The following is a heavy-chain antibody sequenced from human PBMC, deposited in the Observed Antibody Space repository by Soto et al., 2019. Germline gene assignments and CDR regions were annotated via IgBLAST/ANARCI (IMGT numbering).Heavy chain of an antibody. D-gene: IGHD2-15*01. Sequence: GASVQVSCKASGYAFTSYYMHWVRQAPGQGLEWMGIINPSGGSTSYAQKFQGRVTMTRDTSTSTVYMELSSLRSEDTAVYYCARDPRYCSGGSCTCFDYWGQGTLVTVSS. CDR1: GYAFTSYY. CDR3: ARDPRYCSGGSCTCFDY. V-gene: IGHV1-46*03. CDR2: INPSGGST. J-gene: IGHJ4*02.